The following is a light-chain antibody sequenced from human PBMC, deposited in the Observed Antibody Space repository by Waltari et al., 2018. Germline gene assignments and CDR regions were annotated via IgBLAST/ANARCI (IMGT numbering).Light chain of an antibody. J-gene: IGKJ2*01. CDR2: KVS. Sequence: DVVMTQSPLSLPVNPGQPATIPCPSSQSLVHRDGNTNLNWFHQRPGQSPRRLFYKVSYRDSGVPDRVSGSGSGPAFTLTISRVEAGDVGIYYCMQATHWPYTFGQGTKLEI. V-gene: IGKV2-30*02. CDR1: QSLVHRDGNTN. CDR3: MQATHWPYT.